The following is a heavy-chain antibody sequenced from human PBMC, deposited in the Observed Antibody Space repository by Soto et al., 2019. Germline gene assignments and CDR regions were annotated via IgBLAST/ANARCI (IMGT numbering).Heavy chain of an antibody. J-gene: IGHJ4*02. V-gene: IGHV3-21*01. CDR2: ISSSSSYI. Sequence: GGSLRLSCAASGFTFSSYSMNWVRQAPGKGLEWVSSISSSSSYIYYADSVKGRFTISRDNAKNSLYLQMNSLRAEDTAVYYCAITAGDFWSGFDYWGQGTLVTVSS. D-gene: IGHD3-3*01. CDR1: GFTFSSYS. CDR3: AITAGDFWSGFDY.